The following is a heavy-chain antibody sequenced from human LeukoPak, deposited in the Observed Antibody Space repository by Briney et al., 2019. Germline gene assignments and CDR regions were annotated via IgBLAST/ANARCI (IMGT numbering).Heavy chain of an antibody. J-gene: IGHJ5*02. D-gene: IGHD3-3*01. CDR1: GGSFSGYY. CDR2: INHSGST. Sequence: SETLSLTCAVYGGSFSGYYWSWIRQPPGKGLEWIGEINHSGSTNYNPSLKGRVTISVDTSKDQFSLKLSSVTAADTAVYYCARGDYDFWSGYPNWFDPWGQGTLVTVSS. CDR3: ARGDYDFWSGYPNWFDP. V-gene: IGHV4-34*01.